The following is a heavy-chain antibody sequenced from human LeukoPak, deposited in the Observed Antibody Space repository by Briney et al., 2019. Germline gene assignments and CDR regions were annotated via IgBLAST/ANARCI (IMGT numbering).Heavy chain of an antibody. CDR3: ARTCTVETGLFADY. Sequence: VASVKVSCKASGYTFTRYYIHWVRQAPGQGLEWMGWINPNSGGADYAQRFQDRVTMTRDTSISTAYMELTRLTSDDTAVYYCARTCTVETGLFADYWGQGTLVTVSS. J-gene: IGHJ4*02. D-gene: IGHD4-11*01. V-gene: IGHV1-2*02. CDR2: INPNSGGA. CDR1: GYTFTRYY.